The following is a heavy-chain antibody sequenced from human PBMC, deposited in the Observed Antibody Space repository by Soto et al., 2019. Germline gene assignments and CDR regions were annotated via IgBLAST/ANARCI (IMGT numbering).Heavy chain of an antibody. D-gene: IGHD3-10*01. V-gene: IGHV4-39*01. CDR1: GGSISSSSYY. CDR2: IYYSGST. CDR3: ARQRITMVRGVSNYFDY. J-gene: IGHJ4*02. Sequence: SETLSLTCTVSGGSISSSSYYWGWIRQPPGKGLEWIGSIYYSGSTYYNPSLKSRVTISVDTSKNQFSLKLSSVTAADTAVYYCARQRITMVRGVSNYFDYWGQGTLVTV.